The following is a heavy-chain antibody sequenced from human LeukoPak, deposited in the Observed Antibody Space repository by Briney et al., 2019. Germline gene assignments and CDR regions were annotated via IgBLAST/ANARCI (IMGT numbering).Heavy chain of an antibody. V-gene: IGHV3-7*01. CDR1: GFTFSSYW. J-gene: IGHJ4*02. Sequence: PGGSPRLSCAASGFTFSSYWMTWVRQAPGKGLEWVANINQDGSEKHYVDSVKGRFIISRDNTKNSLYLQMTSLRGEDTAVYYCARGVSTAFWGQGTLVTVSS. CDR3: ARGVSTAF. CDR2: INQDGSEK.